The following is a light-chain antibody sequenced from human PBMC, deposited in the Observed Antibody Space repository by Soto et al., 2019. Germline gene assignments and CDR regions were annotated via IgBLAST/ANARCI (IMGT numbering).Light chain of an antibody. J-gene: IGLJ2*01. CDR1: SSDVGGYNY. CDR3: SSYAGSNNLGV. CDR2: EVS. V-gene: IGLV2-8*01. Sequence: QSALTQPPSASGSPGQSVTISCTGISSDVGGYNYVSWYQQHPGKAPKLMIYEVSKRPSGVPDRFSGSKSGNTASLTVSRLQTEDEADYYCSSYAGSNNLGVFGGGTKLTVL.